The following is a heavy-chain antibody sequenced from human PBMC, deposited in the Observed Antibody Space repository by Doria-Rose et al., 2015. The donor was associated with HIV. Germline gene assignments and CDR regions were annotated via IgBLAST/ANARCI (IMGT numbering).Heavy chain of an antibody. CDR2: IFSDDER. Sequence: SGPVLVKPTETLTLTCTVSGVSLSSPGMGVSWIRQPPGKALEWLANIFSDDERSYITSLKSRLTISRGTSKSQVVLTMTDMDPVDTATYYCARIKSSRWYHKYYFDSWGQGTLVIVSA. J-gene: IGHJ4*02. V-gene: IGHV2-26*01. CDR3: ARIKSSRWYHKYYFDS. D-gene: IGHD6-13*01. CDR1: GVSLSSPGMG.